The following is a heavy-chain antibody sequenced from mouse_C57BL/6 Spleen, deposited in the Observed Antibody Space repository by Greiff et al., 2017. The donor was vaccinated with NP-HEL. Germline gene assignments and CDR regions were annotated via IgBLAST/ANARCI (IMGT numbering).Heavy chain of an antibody. D-gene: IGHD3-2*01. CDR1: GFNITDYY. V-gene: IGHV14-2*01. Sequence: VQLQQSGAELVKPGASVKLSCTASGFNITDYYMHWVKQRPEQGLEWIGRIDPEDGETKYAPKFQGKATLTADTSSNTAYLQLSSLTSEDTAVYYCASDSFSYYFDYWGQGTTLTVSS. CDR3: ASDSFSYYFDY. CDR2: IDPEDGET. J-gene: IGHJ2*01.